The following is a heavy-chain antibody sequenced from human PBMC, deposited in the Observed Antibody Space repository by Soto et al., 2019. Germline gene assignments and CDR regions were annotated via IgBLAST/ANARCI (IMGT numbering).Heavy chain of an antibody. D-gene: IGHD1-26*01. J-gene: IGHJ4*02. V-gene: IGHV4-34*01. CDR2: INHSGST. CDR3: ARGGGWELSPKPFDY. Sequence: SETLSLTCAVYGGSFSVYYWSWIRHPPGKGLEWIGEINHSGSTNYNPSLKSRVTISVDTSKNQFSLKLSSVTAADTAVYYCARGGGWELSPKPFDYWGQGTLVTVSS. CDR1: GGSFSVYY.